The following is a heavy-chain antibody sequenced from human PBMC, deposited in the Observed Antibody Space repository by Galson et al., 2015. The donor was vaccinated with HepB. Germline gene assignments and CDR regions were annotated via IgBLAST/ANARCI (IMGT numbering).Heavy chain of an antibody. V-gene: IGHV3-48*03. D-gene: IGHD6-19*01. CDR1: GFTFSSYE. CDR3: ARVWGSYGSGWSDY. CDR2: ISGSGSTI. J-gene: IGHJ4*02. Sequence: SLRLSCAASGFTFSSYEMNWVRQAPGKGLEWVSYISGSGSTIYYADSVKGRFTISRDNAKNSLYLQMNSLRAEDSAVYYCARVWGSYGSGWSDYWGQGTLVTVSS.